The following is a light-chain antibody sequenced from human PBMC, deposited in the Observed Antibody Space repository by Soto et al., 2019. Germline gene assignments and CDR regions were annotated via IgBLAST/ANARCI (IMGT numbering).Light chain of an antibody. J-gene: IGLJ3*02. Sequence: QSALTQPASVSGSPGQSITISCTGTSGDVGGYNYVSWYQLDPGKAPKLIIYEVNNRPSGVSNRFSGSKSGNPASLTISGLQAEDEADYYCTSYTSRGPWVFGGGTKLTVL. CDR2: EVN. V-gene: IGLV2-14*01. CDR3: TSYTSRGPWV. CDR1: SGDVGGYNY.